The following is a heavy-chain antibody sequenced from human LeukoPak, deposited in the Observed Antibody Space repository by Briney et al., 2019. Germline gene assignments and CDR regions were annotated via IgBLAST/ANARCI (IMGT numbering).Heavy chain of an antibody. Sequence: GGSLRLSCAASGFTFSTYNMNWVRQAPGKGLEWVSSVISSSTYIYYADSVRGRFTISRDNAKNSLYLQMNSLRTEDTAVYYCVREVDYYDSSGYYPYFDYWGQGTLVTVSS. CDR1: GFTFSTYN. J-gene: IGHJ4*02. V-gene: IGHV3-21*01. CDR3: VREVDYYDSSGYYPYFDY. D-gene: IGHD3-22*01. CDR2: VISSSTYI.